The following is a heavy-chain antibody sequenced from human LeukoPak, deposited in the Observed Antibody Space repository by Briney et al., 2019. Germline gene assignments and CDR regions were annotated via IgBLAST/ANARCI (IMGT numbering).Heavy chain of an antibody. V-gene: IGHV4-39*01. CDR3: ARGPYGDYVWQYNWFDP. CDR2: IYYSGST. Sequence: SETLSLTCTVSGGSISSSSYYWGWIRQPPGKGLEWIGSIYYSGSTYYNPSLKSRVTISVDTSKNQFSLKLSSVTAADTAVYYCARGPYGDYVWQYNWFDPWGRGTLVTVSS. D-gene: IGHD4-17*01. CDR1: GGSISSSSYY. J-gene: IGHJ5*02.